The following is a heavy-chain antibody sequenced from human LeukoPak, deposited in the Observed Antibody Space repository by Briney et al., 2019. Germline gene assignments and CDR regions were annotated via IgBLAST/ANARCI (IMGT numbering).Heavy chain of an antibody. D-gene: IGHD3-22*01. CDR2: IKQDGSEK. CDR3: ARVAGSSGYPDAFDI. CDR1: GFTFSSYW. J-gene: IGHJ3*02. V-gene: IGHV3-7*01. Sequence: PGGSLRLSCAASGFTFSSYWMSWVRQAPGKGLEWVANIKQDGSEKYYVDSVKGRFTISRDNAKNSLYLQMNSLRAEDTAVYYCARVAGSSGYPDAFDIWGQGTMVTVSS.